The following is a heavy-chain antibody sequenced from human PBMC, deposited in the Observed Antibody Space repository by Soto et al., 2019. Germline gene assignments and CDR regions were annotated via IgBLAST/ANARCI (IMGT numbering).Heavy chain of an antibody. V-gene: IGHV1-69*06. CDR3: ARASTLTLHCGSVSCPRMDV. CDR2: ILPIFGTA. CDR1: GGTFSSYA. D-gene: IGHD2-2*01. Sequence: QVQLVQSGAEVKKPGSPVKVSCKASGGTFSSYAISWVRQAPGQGLEWMGGILPIFGTANYARKFQGRVTITADRSTSTAYMELSSLRSEDTAVYYCARASTLTLHCGSVSCPRMDVWGQGTTVTVSS. J-gene: IGHJ6*02.